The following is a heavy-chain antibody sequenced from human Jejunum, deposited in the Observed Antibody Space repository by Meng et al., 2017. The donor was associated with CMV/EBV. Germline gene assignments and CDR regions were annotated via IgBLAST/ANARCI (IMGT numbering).Heavy chain of an antibody. CDR2: INPNSGGT. V-gene: IGHV1-2*02. Sequence: ASGYTFTGYYMHWVRQAPGQGLEWMGWINPNSGGTNYAQKFQGRVTMTRDTSISTAYMELSRLRSDDTAVYYCARGYYDSSGYGLQHWGQGTLVTVSS. D-gene: IGHD3-22*01. J-gene: IGHJ1*01. CDR3: ARGYYDSSGYGLQH. CDR1: GYTFTGYY.